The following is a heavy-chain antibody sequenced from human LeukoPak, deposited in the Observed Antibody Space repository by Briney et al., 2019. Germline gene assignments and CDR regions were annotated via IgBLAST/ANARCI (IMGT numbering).Heavy chain of an antibody. V-gene: IGHV4-59*01. Sequence: SETLSLTCTVSGGSISSYYWRWIRQPPGKGLEWIGYIYYSGSTNYNPSLKSRVTISVDTSKNQFSLKLSSVTAADTAVYYCARGGVTAPADFQHWGQGTLVTVSS. CDR1: GGSISSYY. CDR2: IYYSGST. D-gene: IGHD2-21*02. J-gene: IGHJ1*01. CDR3: ARGGVTAPADFQH.